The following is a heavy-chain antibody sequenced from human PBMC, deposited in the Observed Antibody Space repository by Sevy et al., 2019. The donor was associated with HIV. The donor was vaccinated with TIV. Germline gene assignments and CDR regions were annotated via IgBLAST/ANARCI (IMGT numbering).Heavy chain of an antibody. J-gene: IGHJ6*02. Sequence: SETLSLTYTVSGVSISSRTDSWTWIRQHPGKGLEWIGYIHYSGSPYYNPSLRTRLSMSVDTSKNHFSLKLTSVTAADTAVYYCAREMEGSGAYGMDVWGQGITVTVSS. CDR3: AREMEGSGAYGMDV. CDR1: GVSISSRTDS. D-gene: IGHD3-10*01. V-gene: IGHV4-31*03. CDR2: IHYSGSP.